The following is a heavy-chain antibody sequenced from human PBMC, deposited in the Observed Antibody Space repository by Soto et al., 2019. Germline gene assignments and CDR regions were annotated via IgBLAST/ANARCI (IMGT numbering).Heavy chain of an antibody. CDR2: INPSSDAT. V-gene: IGHV1-2*02. CDR3: VRGLRWRDLDY. CDR1: GYTFTDYY. J-gene: IGHJ4*02. D-gene: IGHD2-15*01. Sequence: ASVKVSCKASGYTFTDYYMHWVRQAPGQGLEWMGCINPSSDATDYSQKFRGRVTMARDTSIGTASMELSRLRSDDNAVYYCVRGLRWRDLDYWGQGTPVTVS.